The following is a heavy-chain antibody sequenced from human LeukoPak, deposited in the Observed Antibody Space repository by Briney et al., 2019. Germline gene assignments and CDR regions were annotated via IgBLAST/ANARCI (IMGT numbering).Heavy chain of an antibody. CDR3: ASSSWAWVDY. V-gene: IGHV4-4*07. CDR2: IYNSGST. Sequence: PSETLSLTCTVSGGSISRYYGRWLRQSAGKGLEWIGRIYNSGSTNYNPSLKSQVTMSVDTAKNQSALKLSAVTAADTAVYYCASSSWAWVDYRGQGTLVTVSS. CDR1: GGSISRYY. D-gene: IGHD6-13*01. J-gene: IGHJ4*02.